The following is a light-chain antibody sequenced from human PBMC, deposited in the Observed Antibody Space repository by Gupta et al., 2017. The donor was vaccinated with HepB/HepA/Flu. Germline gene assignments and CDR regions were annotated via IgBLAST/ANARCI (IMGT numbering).Light chain of an antibody. V-gene: IGKV3-15*01. CDR3: QRYDKWPSWT. Sequence: EIVMTQSPVTVSVSPGERATLFCRASQGVSNLAWYQQEPGQAPRLLIYGASTRATGSPARFIGSGSETEFTLTISSLQSEDFAVYYCQRYDKWPSWTVGQGTKVEVK. CDR2: GAS. CDR1: QGVSN. J-gene: IGKJ1*01.